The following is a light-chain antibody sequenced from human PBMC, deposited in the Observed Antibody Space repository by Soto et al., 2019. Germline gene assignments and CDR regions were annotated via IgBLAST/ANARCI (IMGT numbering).Light chain of an antibody. J-gene: IGKJ5*01. V-gene: IGKV3-11*01. Sequence: EIVLTQSPATLSLSPGERSTLSCRVSQSVSSFLACYHQKPGQAPRPLIYDAYHRATGIPARFSGSGSGTDFTLTISSLEPEDFAVYFCQQRSNWPITFGQGTRLEI. CDR2: DAY. CDR1: QSVSSF. CDR3: QQRSNWPIT.